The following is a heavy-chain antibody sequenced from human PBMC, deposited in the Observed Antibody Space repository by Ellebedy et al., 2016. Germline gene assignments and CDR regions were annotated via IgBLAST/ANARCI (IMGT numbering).Heavy chain of an antibody. CDR2: ISGSGGST. Sequence: GESLKISXAASGFTFSSYAMSWVRQAPGKGLEWVSAISGSGGSTYYADSVKGRFTISRDNSKNTLYLQMNSLRAEDTAVYYCAKDRCSSTSCYGGDDYYYMDVWGKGTTVTVSS. CDR3: AKDRCSSTSCYGGDDYYYMDV. J-gene: IGHJ6*03. CDR1: GFTFSSYA. V-gene: IGHV3-23*01. D-gene: IGHD2-2*01.